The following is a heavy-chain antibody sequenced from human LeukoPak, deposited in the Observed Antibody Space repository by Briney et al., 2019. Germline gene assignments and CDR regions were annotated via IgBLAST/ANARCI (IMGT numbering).Heavy chain of an antibody. CDR2: INAGNGNT. Sequence: ASVKVSCKASGYTFTSYAMHWVRQAPGQRLEWMGWINAGNGNTKYSQKFQGRVTITRDTSASTVYMELSSLRSEDTAVYYCARVPMSRSSTVTTYPDYWGQGTLVTVSS. CDR1: GYTFTSYA. D-gene: IGHD4-17*01. V-gene: IGHV1-3*01. J-gene: IGHJ4*02. CDR3: ARVPMSRSSTVTTYPDY.